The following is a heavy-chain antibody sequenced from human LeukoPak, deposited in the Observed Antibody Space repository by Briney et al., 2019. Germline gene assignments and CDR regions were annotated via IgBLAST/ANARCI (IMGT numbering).Heavy chain of an antibody. Sequence: ASVKVSCKASGYSFTNYDINWVRQATGQGLEWMGWMNPNSGNTGYAQKFQGRVTITRNTSISTAYMELSSLRSEDTAVYYCARADPRDGTIFGASEGAFDPWGQGTLVTVSS. CDR1: GYSFTNYD. V-gene: IGHV1-8*03. CDR3: ARADPRDGTIFGASEGAFDP. D-gene: IGHD3-3*01. CDR2: MNPNSGNT. J-gene: IGHJ5*02.